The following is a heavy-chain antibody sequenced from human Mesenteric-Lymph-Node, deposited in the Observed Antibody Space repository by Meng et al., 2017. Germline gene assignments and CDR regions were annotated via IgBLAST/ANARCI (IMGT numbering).Heavy chain of an antibody. J-gene: IGHJ4*02. Sequence: EWLVVEIGGCLSQPGGSLRLSCAPSGFSVRNNDMNWVRQAPGKGLEWVSVIYSGGSTYYADSVKGRFTISRDNSKNTVYLRMNSLRAEDTAVYFCARSGLEGTLDYWGQGSLVTVSS. CDR1: GFSVRNND. V-gene: IGHV3-53*02. CDR3: ARSGLEGTLDY. CDR2: IYSGGST. D-gene: IGHD1-14*01.